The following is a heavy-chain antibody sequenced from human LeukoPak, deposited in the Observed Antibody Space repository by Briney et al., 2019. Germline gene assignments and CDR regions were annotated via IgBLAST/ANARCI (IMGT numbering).Heavy chain of an antibody. CDR2: INHSGST. V-gene: IGHV4-34*01. CDR3: ARVGVTGKIDY. Sequence: PPETLSLTCAVYGGSFSGYYWSWIRQPPGKGLEWIGEINHSGSTNYNPSLKSRVTISVDTSKNQFSLKLSSVTAADTAVYYCARVGVTGKIDYWGQGTLVTVSS. J-gene: IGHJ4*02. D-gene: IGHD7-27*01. CDR1: GGSFSGYY.